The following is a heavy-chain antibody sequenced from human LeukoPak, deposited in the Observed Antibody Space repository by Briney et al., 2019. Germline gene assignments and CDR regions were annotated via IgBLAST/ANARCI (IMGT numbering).Heavy chain of an antibody. CDR1: GVCITNYY. D-gene: IGHD3-10*01. CDR3: ARDYFGSGFFDY. Sequence: AETLSLTCSVSGVCITNYYWSWIRQPPGKGLEWVGYIYYSGSTDYNRSLQSRATISVDPSRSQFSLSLSSVTAADTAAYSCARDYFGSGFFDYWGHGILVTVSS. CDR2: IYYSGST. J-gene: IGHJ4*01. V-gene: IGHV4-59*01.